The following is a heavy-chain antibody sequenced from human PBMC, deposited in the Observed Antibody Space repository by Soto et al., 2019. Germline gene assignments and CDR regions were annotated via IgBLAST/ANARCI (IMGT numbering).Heavy chain of an antibody. CDR2: INHSGST. J-gene: IGHJ3*02. CDR3: AIPTKFQWLVRPGAFDI. Sequence: SETLSLTCAVYGGSFSGYYWSWIRQPPGKGLEWIGEINHSGSTNYNPSLKSRVTISVDTSKNQFSLKLSSVTAADTAVYYCAIPTKFQWLVRPGAFDIWGQGTMVTVSS. D-gene: IGHD6-19*01. CDR1: GGSFSGYY. V-gene: IGHV4-34*01.